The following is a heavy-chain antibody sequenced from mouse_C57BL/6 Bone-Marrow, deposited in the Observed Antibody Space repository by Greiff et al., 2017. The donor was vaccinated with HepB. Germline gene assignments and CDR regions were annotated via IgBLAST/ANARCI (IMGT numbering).Heavy chain of an antibody. V-gene: IGHV1-50*01. CDR3: ARAYYGYDRRAY. D-gene: IGHD2-9*01. CDR2: IDPSDSYT. CDR1: GYTFTSYW. J-gene: IGHJ3*01. Sequence: QVQLQQPGAELVKPGASVKLSCKASGYTFTSYWMQWVKQRPGQGLEWIGEIDPSDSYTNYNQKFKGKATLTVDTSSSTAYMQLSSLTSEDSAVYYCARAYYGYDRRAYWGQGTLVTVSA.